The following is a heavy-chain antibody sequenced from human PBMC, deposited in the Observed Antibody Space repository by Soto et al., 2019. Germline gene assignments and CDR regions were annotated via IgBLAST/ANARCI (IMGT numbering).Heavy chain of an antibody. Sequence: PSETLYLTCAVYGGSFSGYYWTWIRQPPGTGLEWIGEINHSGSTNYNPSLKSRVTISVGTSKNQFSLKLTSVTAADTAVYYCARDKITGLFDYWGQGTLVTVSS. D-gene: IGHD2-8*02. CDR2: INHSGST. CDR3: ARDKITGLFDY. V-gene: IGHV4-34*01. CDR1: GGSFSGYY. J-gene: IGHJ4*02.